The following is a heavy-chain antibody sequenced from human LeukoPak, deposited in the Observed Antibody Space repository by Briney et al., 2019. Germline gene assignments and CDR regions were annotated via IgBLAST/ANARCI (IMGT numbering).Heavy chain of an antibody. CDR2: ISYDGSNK. CDR1: GFTFSSYA. CDR3: ARDRRGFDP. Sequence: PGGSLRLSCAASGFTFSSYAMHWVRQAPGKGLEWVAVISYDGSNKYYADSVKGRFTVSRDNSKNTLYLQMNSLRAEDTAVYYCARDRRGFDPWGQGTLVTVSS. J-gene: IGHJ5*02. V-gene: IGHV3-30-3*01.